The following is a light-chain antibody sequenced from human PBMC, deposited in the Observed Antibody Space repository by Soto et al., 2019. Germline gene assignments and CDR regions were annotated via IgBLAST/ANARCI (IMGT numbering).Light chain of an antibody. J-gene: IGKJ1*01. V-gene: IGKV3-20*01. CDR1: QSVSSSY. CDR2: GAS. Sequence: EIVLTQSPGTLSLSPGERATLSCKASQSVSSSYLAWYQQKPGQAPRLLICGASSRATGIPDRFSGSGSGTDFTLTISRLEPEDFALYYCQQYGSSPRTFGQGTKVEIK. CDR3: QQYGSSPRT.